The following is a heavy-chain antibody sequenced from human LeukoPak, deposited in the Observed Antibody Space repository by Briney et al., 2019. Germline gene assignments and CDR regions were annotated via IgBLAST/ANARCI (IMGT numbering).Heavy chain of an antibody. J-gene: IGHJ4*02. D-gene: IGHD1-26*01. CDR1: GGSISSGGYY. V-gene: IGHV4-30-2*01. Sequence: SQTLSLTCTVSGGSISSGGYYWSWIRQPPGKGLGWIGYIYHSGSTYYNPSLKSRVTISVDRSKNQFSLKLSSVTAADTAVYYCARMGRVGATPDYFDYWGQGTLVTVSS. CDR2: IYHSGST. CDR3: ARMGRVGATPDYFDY.